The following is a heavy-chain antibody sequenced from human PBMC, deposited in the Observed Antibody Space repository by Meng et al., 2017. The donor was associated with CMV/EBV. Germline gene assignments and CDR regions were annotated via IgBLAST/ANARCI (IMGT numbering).Heavy chain of an antibody. CDR3: AKTFTIFGVVIGMDV. Sequence: GESLTISCAASGFTFSSYGMHWVRQAPGKGLAWVAVIWYDGSNKYYADSVKGRFTISRDNSKNTLYLQMNSLRAEDTAVYYCAKTFTIFGVVIGMDVWGQGTTVTVSS. CDR2: IWYDGSNK. J-gene: IGHJ6*02. V-gene: IGHV3-33*06. D-gene: IGHD3-3*01. CDR1: GFTFSSYG.